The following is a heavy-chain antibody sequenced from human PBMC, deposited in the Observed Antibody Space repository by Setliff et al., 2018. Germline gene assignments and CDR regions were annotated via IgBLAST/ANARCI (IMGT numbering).Heavy chain of an antibody. CDR1: GASIRNNYY. V-gene: IGHV4-39*07. Sequence: PSETLSLTCAVSGASIRNNYYWGWIRQSPGTGLEWIGSIFYNGMAYYNPSLKSRVTMSVDTSKSQFSLKLTSVTAADTAVYYCARVPLDRDDFRGYYLLFDYWGQGTLVTVSS. CDR3: ARVPLDRDDFRGYYLLFDY. J-gene: IGHJ4*02. CDR2: IFYNGMA. D-gene: IGHD3-22*01.